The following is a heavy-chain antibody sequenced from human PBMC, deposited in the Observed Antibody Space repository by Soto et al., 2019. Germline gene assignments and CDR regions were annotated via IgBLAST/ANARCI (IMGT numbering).Heavy chain of an antibody. V-gene: IGHV4-39*01. Sequence: SETLSLTCSVSGDSIRRGTYHWAWIRQPPGKGLEWIASIYYSGTTYYNPSLKSRVTISVDTSRNQLSVKVGSVTAADTAAYFCVRHVGDRLWYFDYWGQGTLVTVSS. CDR2: IYYSGTT. D-gene: IGHD2-21*01. J-gene: IGHJ4*02. CDR1: GDSIRRGTYH. CDR3: VRHVGDRLWYFDY.